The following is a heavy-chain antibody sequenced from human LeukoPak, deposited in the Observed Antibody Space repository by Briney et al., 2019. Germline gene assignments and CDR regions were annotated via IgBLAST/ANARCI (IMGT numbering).Heavy chain of an antibody. CDR3: TKLQPMFGYLS. CDR2: ISSSSTTI. D-gene: IGHD3-10*02. Sequence: GGSLRLSCAASGFIFSSYSMNWVRQAPGKGLEWVSYISSSSTTIKYADAVKGRFTIFRDKAKNSLYLQMSSLRAEDTAVYYCTKLQPMFGYLSWGQGTLDTVSS. CDR1: GFIFSSYS. J-gene: IGHJ5*02. V-gene: IGHV3-48*01.